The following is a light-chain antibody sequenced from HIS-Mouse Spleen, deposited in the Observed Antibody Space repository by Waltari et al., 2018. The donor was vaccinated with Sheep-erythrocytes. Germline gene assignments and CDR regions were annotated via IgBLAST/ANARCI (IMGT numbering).Light chain of an antibody. V-gene: IGLV2-8*01. CDR1: TSDVGCYNH. CDR3: SSYAGSNNWV. J-gene: IGLJ3*02. CDR2: EVS. Sequence: QSALTPPPSAAGSPGQSVTISCTGTTSDVGCYNHVSRYQHHPGKAPKLMIYEVSKRPSGVPDRFSGSKSGNTASLTVSGLQAEDEADYYCSSYAGSNNWVFGGGTKLTVL.